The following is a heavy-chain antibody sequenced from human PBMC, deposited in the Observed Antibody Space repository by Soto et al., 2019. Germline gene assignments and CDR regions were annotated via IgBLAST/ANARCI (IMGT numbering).Heavy chain of an antibody. CDR1: GFTFSSYA. CDR2: ISGSGGST. CDR3: AKDRPPVAGKGTRFDY. V-gene: IGHV3-23*01. Sequence: SGGSLRLSCAASGFTFSSYAMSWVRQAPGKGLEWVSAISGSGGSTYYADSVKGRFTISRDNSKNTLYLQMNSLRAEDTAVYYCAKDRPPVAGKGTRFDYWGQGTLVTVSS. J-gene: IGHJ4*02. D-gene: IGHD6-19*01.